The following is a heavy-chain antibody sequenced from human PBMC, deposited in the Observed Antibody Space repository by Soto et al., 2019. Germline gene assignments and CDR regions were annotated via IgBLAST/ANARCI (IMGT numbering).Heavy chain of an antibody. CDR1: GFTFSSYG. J-gene: IGHJ6*02. CDR3: AKPRNVDTAMHGMDV. V-gene: IGHV3-30*18. D-gene: IGHD5-18*01. CDR2: ISYDGSNK. Sequence: QVQLVESGGGVVQPGRSLRRSCAASGFTFSSYGMHWVRQAPGKGLEWVAVISYDGSNKYYADSVKGRFTISRDNSKNTLYLQMNSLRAEDTAVYYCAKPRNVDTAMHGMDVWGQGTTVTVSS.